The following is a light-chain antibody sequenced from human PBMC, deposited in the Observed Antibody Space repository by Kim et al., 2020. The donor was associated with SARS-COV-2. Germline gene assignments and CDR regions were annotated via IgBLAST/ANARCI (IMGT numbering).Light chain of an antibody. V-gene: IGLV2-14*01. CDR3: SSYTDTNTWV. J-gene: IGLJ3*02. CDR2: EVS. CDR1: SSDV. Sequence: QSVLTQPASVSGSPGQSITISCAGTSSDVVSWYQQFPGKAPKLIIYEVSNRPSGVSNRVSGSKSGNTASLTISVLQAEDEADYHCSSYTDTNTWVFGGGTKLTVL.